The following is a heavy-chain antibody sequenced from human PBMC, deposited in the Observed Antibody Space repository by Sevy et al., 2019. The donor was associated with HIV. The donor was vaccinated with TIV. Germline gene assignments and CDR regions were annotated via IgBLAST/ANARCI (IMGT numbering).Heavy chain of an antibody. D-gene: IGHD3-10*01. Sequence: GGSLRLSCAASGFTFSNAWMSWVRQAPGKGLEWVGRIKGKIYDGTIDYAAPVKGRFSISRDDSKNTLYLQMNSLKTEKTAVNNGTTAGWSKEDYYTYWGQGTLFTVPS. CDR3: TTAGWSKEDYYTY. CDR2: IKGKIYDGTI. CDR1: GFTFSNAW. V-gene: IGHV3-15*01. J-gene: IGHJ4*02.